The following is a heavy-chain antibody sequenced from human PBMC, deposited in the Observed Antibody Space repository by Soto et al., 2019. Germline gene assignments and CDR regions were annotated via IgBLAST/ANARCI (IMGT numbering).Heavy chain of an antibody. CDR2: ISIGSGSI. J-gene: IGHJ3*01. CDR1: GFIFSNYA. CDR3: VRDHRWAFDF. V-gene: IGHV3-48*02. D-gene: IGHD2-15*01. Sequence: GGSLRLSCAASGFIFSNYAMNWVRQAPGKGLEWVSYISIGSGSIFYADSVKGRFTISRDDARNSLFLQMNTLRDEDTAVYYCVRDHRWAFDFWGQGTMVTVSS.